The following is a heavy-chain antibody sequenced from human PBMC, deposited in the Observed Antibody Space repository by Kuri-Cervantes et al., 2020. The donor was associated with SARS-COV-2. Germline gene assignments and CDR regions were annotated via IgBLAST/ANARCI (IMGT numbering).Heavy chain of an antibody. Sequence: AVKDTCKASVGTYSIYSFSWVLQAPGQGLEWMGRIIHIFGIANYAQKFQCRVTITADKSTSTAYMELIILIPEDTTVYYCASDRGYSSSWSKPNWFDPCGPGTLVTVSS. J-gene: IGHJ5*02. D-gene: IGHD6-13*01. CDR2: IIHIFGIA. CDR1: VGTYSIYS. V-gene: IGHV1-69*04. CDR3: ASDRGYSSSWSKPNWFDP.